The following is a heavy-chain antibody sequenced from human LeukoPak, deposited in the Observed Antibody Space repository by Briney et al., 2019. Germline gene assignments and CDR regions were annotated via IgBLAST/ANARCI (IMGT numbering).Heavy chain of an antibody. D-gene: IGHD6-19*01. CDR1: GFTFSSYA. CDR2: ISGSGGST. CDR3: AKDGSSGEYYFDY. V-gene: IGHV3-23*01. J-gene: IGHJ4*02. Sequence: GGSLRLSCAAPGFTFSSYAMSWVRQAPGKELEWVSAISGSGGSTYYADSVKGRFTISRDNSKNTLYLQMNSLRAEDTAVYYCAKDGSSGEYYFDYWGQGTLVTVSS.